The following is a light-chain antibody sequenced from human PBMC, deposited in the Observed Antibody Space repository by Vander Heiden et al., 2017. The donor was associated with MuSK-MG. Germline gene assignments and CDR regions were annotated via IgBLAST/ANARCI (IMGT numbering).Light chain of an antibody. CDR1: QDIISY. V-gene: IGKV1-9*01. Sequence: DIQLTQSPSFLSASVGDRVTITCRASQDIISYLAWYQLKPGKAPKLLIYAASTLQSGVPSRFSGSGSGTEFTLTISSLQPEDFATYFCQQVNSYPHTFGQRTGVEIK. J-gene: IGKJ1*01. CDR3: QQVNSYPHT. CDR2: AAS.